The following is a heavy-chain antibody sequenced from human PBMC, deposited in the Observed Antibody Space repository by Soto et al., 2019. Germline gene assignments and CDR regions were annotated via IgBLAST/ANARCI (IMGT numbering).Heavy chain of an antibody. CDR3: AATTHYDFWSGYFTGVAFDI. J-gene: IGHJ3*02. CDR1: GFTLSDSA. D-gene: IGHD3-3*01. V-gene: IGHV1-58*01. CDR2: IVVGNGNT. Sequence: VKVSCKASGFTLSDSAVQWVRQARGQPLEWIGYIVVGNGNTNFAQRFQERVTFSSDKSRGTAYMELRSLRSEDTAVYYCAATTHYDFWSGYFTGVAFDIWGQGTKVTVSS.